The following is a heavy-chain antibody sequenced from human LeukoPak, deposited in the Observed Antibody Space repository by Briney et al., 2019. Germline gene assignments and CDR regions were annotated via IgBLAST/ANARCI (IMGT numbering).Heavy chain of an antibody. CDR3: ARGTERYSGYERAFDI. J-gene: IGHJ3*02. Sequence: GGSLRLSCVASGFTFGKYWMSWVRQAPGKGLEWVANIKLDGSEKNYVDSVKGRFTISRDNTKNSLYLQMNSLRVEDTAVFYCARGTERYSGYERAFDIWGQGTMVTVSS. CDR1: GFTFGKYW. V-gene: IGHV3-7*03. D-gene: IGHD5-12*01. CDR2: IKLDGSEK.